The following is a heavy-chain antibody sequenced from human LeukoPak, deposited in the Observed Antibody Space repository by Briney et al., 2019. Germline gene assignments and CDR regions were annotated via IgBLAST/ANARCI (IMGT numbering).Heavy chain of an antibody. CDR3: ARGGSDPFNYCYYYMDV. Sequence: SETLSLTCTVSVYSISRGYYWGWTRQPPGKGLEGIGSIYHSGSTYYNPSLKSRDTISVDTSKNQFSLKLSSVTAADTAVYYCARGGSDPFNYCYYYMDVWGKGTTVTVSS. D-gene: IGHD2-15*01. CDR2: IYHSGST. V-gene: IGHV4-38-2*02. CDR1: VYSISRGYY. J-gene: IGHJ6*03.